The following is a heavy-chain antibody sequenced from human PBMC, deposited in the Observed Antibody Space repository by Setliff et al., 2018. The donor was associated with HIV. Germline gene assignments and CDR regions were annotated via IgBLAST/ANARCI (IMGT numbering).Heavy chain of an antibody. J-gene: IGHJ3*02. CDR3: ARQHYFDSGGYPRDPFDI. CDR2: ISAYNGNT. V-gene: IGHV1-18*01. D-gene: IGHD3-22*01. CDR1: GYTFTSYG. Sequence: ASVKVSCKASGYTFTSYGISWVRQAPGQGLEWMGWISAYNGNTNYAQKLQGRVTMTTDTSTSTAYMELRSLRSDDTAVYYCARQHYFDSGGYPRDPFDIWGQGTMVTVS.